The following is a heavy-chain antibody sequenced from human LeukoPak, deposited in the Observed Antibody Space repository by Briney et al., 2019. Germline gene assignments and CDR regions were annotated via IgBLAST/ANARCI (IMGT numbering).Heavy chain of an antibody. J-gene: IGHJ4*02. CDR3: ARGVWFGETLDY. V-gene: IGHV1-18*01. Sequence: LGASVKVSCKTSGYTFSNYGISWVRQAPGQGLEWMGWITAYNGNTNYAQKLQGRVTMTTDTSTSTAYMELRSLRSDDTAVYYCARGVWFGETLDYWGQGTLVTVSS. D-gene: IGHD3-10*01. CDR1: GYTFSNYG. CDR2: ITAYNGNT.